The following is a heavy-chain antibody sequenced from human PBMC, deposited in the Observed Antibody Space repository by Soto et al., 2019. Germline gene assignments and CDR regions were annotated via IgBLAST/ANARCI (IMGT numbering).Heavy chain of an antibody. CDR2: IIPIFGTA. Sequence: ASVKVSCKASGGTFSGYAISWVRQAPGQGLEWMGGIIPIFGTANYAQKFQGRVTITADKSTSTAYMELSSLRSEDTAVYYCARERAGRASPPSKKTYYYYGMDVWGQGTTVTVSS. D-gene: IGHD6-13*01. CDR1: GGTFSGYA. J-gene: IGHJ6*02. V-gene: IGHV1-69*06. CDR3: ARERAGRASPPSKKTYYYYGMDV.